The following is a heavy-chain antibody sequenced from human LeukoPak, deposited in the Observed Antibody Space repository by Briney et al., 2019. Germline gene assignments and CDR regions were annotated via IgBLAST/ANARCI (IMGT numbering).Heavy chain of an antibody. CDR3: ARVDSSFGYFDY. J-gene: IGHJ4*02. CDR1: GGSISSGSYY. V-gene: IGHV4-61*02. D-gene: IGHD6-6*01. CDR2: IYTSGST. Sequence: PSQTLSLTCTVSGGSISSGSYYWSWIRQPAGKGLEWIGRIYTSGSTNYNPSLKSRATISVDTSKNQFSLKLSSVTAADTAVYYCARVDSSFGYFDYWGQGTLVTVSS.